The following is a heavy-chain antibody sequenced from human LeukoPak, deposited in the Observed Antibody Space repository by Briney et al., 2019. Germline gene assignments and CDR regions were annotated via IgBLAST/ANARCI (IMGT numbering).Heavy chain of an antibody. CDR2: INTNTGNP. CDR3: ARVDTAMVRAYYDAFDI. V-gene: IGHV7-4-1*02. CDR1: GYTFTSYA. D-gene: IGHD5-18*01. Sequence: ASVKVSCKASGYTFTSYAMNWVRRAPGQGLEWMGWINTNTGNPTYAQGFTGRFVFSLDTSVSTAYLQISSLKAEDTAVYYCARVDTAMVRAYYDAFDIWGQGTMVTVSS. J-gene: IGHJ3*02.